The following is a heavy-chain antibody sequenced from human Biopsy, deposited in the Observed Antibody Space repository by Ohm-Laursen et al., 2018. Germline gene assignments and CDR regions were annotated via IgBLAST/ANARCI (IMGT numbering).Heavy chain of an antibody. J-gene: IGHJ4*02. Sequence: ASVKVSCKASGDAFRGYYLHWVRQAPGQGLEWMGSIYPNSGDTDFAQKFQGRVSMTRDTPVSTAYLELSSLRSDDTAIYYCARDLLEWSLPSWGQGTLVTVSS. CDR3: ARDLLEWSLPS. CDR2: IYPNSGDT. D-gene: IGHD3-3*01. V-gene: IGHV1-2*02. CDR1: GDAFRGYY.